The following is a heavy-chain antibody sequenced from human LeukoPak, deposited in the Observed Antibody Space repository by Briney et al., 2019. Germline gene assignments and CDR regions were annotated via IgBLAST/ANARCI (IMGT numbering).Heavy chain of an antibody. Sequence: GGSLRLSCAASGFNFSTYSINWVRQAPGKGLEWVSYISSSSSTIFYADSVKGRFTIPRDNAKNSLHLQMNSLRAEDTAVYYCARSSSGYYDFDYWGQGTLVTVSS. J-gene: IGHJ4*02. D-gene: IGHD3-22*01. CDR2: ISSSSSTI. V-gene: IGHV3-48*04. CDR3: ARSSSGYYDFDY. CDR1: GFNFSTYS.